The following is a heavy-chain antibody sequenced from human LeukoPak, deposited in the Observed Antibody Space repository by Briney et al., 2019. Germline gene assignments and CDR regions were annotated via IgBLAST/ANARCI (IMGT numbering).Heavy chain of an antibody. V-gene: IGHV4-34*01. D-gene: IGHD3-22*01. Sequence: SETLSLTCAVYGGSFSGYYWSWIRQPPGKGPEWIGEINHSGSTNYNPSLKSRVTISVDTSKNQFSLKLSSVTAADTAVYYCARGVPYDSSGYYPDYWGQGTLVTVSS. CDR3: ARGVPYDSSGYYPDY. J-gene: IGHJ4*02. CDR1: GGSFSGYY. CDR2: INHSGST.